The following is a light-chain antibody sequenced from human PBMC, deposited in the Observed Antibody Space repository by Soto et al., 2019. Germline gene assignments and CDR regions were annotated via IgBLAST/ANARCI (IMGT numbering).Light chain of an antibody. V-gene: IGLV1-40*01. Sequence: QSVLTQPPSVSGAPGQRVTISCTGSSSNIGAGYDVHWYQQLPGTAPKLLIYGNSNRPSGVPDRFSGSKSGTSASLAITGLQAEDGADYYCQSYDISLRGVLFGGGTKLTVL. CDR2: GNS. CDR3: QSYDISLRGVL. J-gene: IGLJ2*01. CDR1: SSNIGAGYD.